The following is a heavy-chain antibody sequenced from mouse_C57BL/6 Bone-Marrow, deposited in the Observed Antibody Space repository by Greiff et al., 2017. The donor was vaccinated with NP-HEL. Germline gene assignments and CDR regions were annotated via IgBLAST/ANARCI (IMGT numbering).Heavy chain of an antibody. V-gene: IGHV1-69*01. CDR3: ARSTMVPYWYFDV. CDR1: GYTFTSYW. D-gene: IGHD2-1*01. CDR2: IDPSDSYT. J-gene: IGHJ1*03. Sequence: VQLQQPGAELVMPGASVKLSCKASGYTFTSYWMHWVKQRPGQGLEWIGEIDPSDSYTNYNQKFKGKSTLTVDKSSSTAYMQLSSLTSEDSAVYYCARSTMVPYWYFDVWGTGTTVTVSS.